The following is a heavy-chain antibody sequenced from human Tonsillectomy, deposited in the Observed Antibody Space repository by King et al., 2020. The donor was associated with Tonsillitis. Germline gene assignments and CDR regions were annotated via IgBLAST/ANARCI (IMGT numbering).Heavy chain of an antibody. J-gene: IGHJ4*02. V-gene: IGHV3-15*01. CDR3: TTEGYYDSTDHYQKLAY. CDR2: IKSKTDGGTT. D-gene: IGHD3-22*01. CDR1: GFTFSYAW. Sequence: VQLVESGGGLVKPGGSLRLSCAASGFTFSYAWVSWVRPAPGKGLEWVGRIKSKTDGGTTDYAAPVKGRFTISRDDSKNTLYLQMNSLKTEDTAVYYCTTEGYYDSTDHYQKLAYWGQGTLVTVSS.